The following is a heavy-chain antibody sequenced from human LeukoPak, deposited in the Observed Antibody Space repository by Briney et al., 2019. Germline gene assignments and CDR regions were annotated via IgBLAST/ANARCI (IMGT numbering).Heavy chain of an antibody. CDR1: GFTLSSYA. Sequence: SGGSLRLSCAASGFTLSSYAMSWVRQAPGKGLEWVSGISGSGGSTYYADSVKGRFTISRDNSKNTLYLQMNSLRAEDTAVYYCAKVIYYYDSIGYRRPAWFDPWGQGTLVTVSS. CDR2: ISGSGGST. D-gene: IGHD3-22*01. CDR3: AKVIYYYDSIGYRRPAWFDP. V-gene: IGHV3-23*01. J-gene: IGHJ5*02.